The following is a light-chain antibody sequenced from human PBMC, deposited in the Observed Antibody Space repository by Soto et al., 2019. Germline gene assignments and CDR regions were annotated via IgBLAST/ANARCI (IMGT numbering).Light chain of an antibody. J-gene: IGLJ1*01. CDR2: DVN. Sequence: QSALTQPASVSGSPGQAITVSCTGTSSDVGGYNFVSWYQQHPGKAPKLMIYDVNNRPSGVSERFSGSKSGNTASLTISGLQAEDEADYYCCSYTSSSTNVFVTGTKLTVL. V-gene: IGLV2-14*01. CDR3: CSYTSSSTNV. CDR1: SSDVGGYNF.